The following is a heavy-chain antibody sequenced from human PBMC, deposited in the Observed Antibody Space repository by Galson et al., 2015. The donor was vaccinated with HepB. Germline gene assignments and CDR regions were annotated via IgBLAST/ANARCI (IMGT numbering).Heavy chain of an antibody. CDR3: ARVTSTHNFGRSRYSFYYYGMDV. J-gene: IGHJ6*02. D-gene: IGHD1-20*01. V-gene: IGHV7-4-1*02. CDR2: INTNTGEP. Sequence: SVKVSCKASGYTFTNYAINWVRQAPGQGLEWMGWINTNTGEPTYAQAFTGRFVFSLDTSVTTAHLQISSLKPEDTAAYYCARVTSTHNFGRSRYSFYYYGMDVWGQGTTVTVPS. CDR1: GYTFTNYA.